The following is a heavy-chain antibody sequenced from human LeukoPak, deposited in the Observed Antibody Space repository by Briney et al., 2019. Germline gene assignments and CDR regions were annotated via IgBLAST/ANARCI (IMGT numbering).Heavy chain of an antibody. CDR1: GFTFGKYW. CDR3: AKDQYDTWSRRGNFDS. CDR2: IKLDGSEK. Sequence: GSLRLSCVASGFTFGKYWMSWVRQAPGKGLEWVANIKLDGSEKNYVDSVKGRFTISRDNTKNSLYLQMNSLRAEDTAVFYCAKDQYDTWSRRGNFDSWGQGTLVIVSS. V-gene: IGHV3-7*03. D-gene: IGHD3-3*01. J-gene: IGHJ4*02.